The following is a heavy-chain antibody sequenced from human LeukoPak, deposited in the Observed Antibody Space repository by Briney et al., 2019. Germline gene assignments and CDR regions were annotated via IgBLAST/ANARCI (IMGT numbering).Heavy chain of an antibody. J-gene: IGHJ4*02. V-gene: IGHV4-61*02. CDR1: GDSISRGSHV. Sequence: RPSETLSLTCTVSGDSISRGSHVWSWLRQPAGKGLEWIGRIYASGSTIYNPSIKSRVTISVDTSKNHFFLKLNSVTAADTAVYYGAGENIIGGGGKNYFDYWGRGTLVTVSS. CDR3: AGENIIGGGGKNYFDY. CDR2: IYASGST. D-gene: IGHD3-16*01.